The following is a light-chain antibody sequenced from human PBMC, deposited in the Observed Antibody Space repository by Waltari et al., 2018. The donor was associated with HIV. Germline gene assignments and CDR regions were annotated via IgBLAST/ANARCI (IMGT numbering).Light chain of an antibody. Sequence: QSVLTQPPSASGTPGQRVTISCSGSSSNIGSNYVYWYQQLPGTTPKLLIYMNNQRPSGVPDRFSGSKSGTSASLAISGLRSEDEADYYCAAWDASLSGNWVFGGGTKLTVL. J-gene: IGLJ3*02. CDR1: SSNIGSNY. CDR2: MNN. CDR3: AAWDASLSGNWV. V-gene: IGLV1-47*01.